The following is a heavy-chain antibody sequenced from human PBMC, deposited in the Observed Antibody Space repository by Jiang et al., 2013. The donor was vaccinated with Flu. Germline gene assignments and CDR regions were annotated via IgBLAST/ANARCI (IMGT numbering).Heavy chain of an antibody. Sequence: QLLESGGGVVQPGRSLRLSCAASGFTFSSYGMHWVRQAPGKGLEWVAVISYDGSNKYYADSVKGRFTISRDNSKNTLYLQMNSLRAEDTAVYYCAKDSDAFDIWGQGTMVTVSS. CDR2: ISYDGSNK. J-gene: IGHJ3*02. V-gene: IGHV3-30*18. CDR1: GFTFSSYG. CDR3: AKDSDAFDI.